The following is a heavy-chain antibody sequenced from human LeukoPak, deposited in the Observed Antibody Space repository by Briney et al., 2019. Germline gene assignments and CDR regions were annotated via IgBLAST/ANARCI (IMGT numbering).Heavy chain of an antibody. CDR3: AKSGYNRFDY. V-gene: IGHV3-23*01. CDR2: ISGSGSGGST. J-gene: IGHJ4*02. Sequence: GGSLRLSCAASGFTFSSSAMSWVRQAPGKGLEWVSSISGSGSGGSTYYADSVKGRFTISRDNSKNTLYLQMNSLRADDTAVYYCAKSGYNRFDYWGQGTLVTVSS. CDR1: GFTFSSSA. D-gene: IGHD5-24*01.